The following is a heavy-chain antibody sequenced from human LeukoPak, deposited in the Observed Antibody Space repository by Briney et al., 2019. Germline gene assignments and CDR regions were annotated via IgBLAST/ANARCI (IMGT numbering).Heavy chain of an antibody. Sequence: ASVKVSCKASGYTFTGYYMHWVRQAPGQGLEWMGWINPNSGGTNYAQKFQGRVTMTRDTSISTAYMELSRLRSDDTAVYYCARDKTNWGSPTDIDAFDIWGQGTMVTVSS. CDR2: INPNSGGT. J-gene: IGHJ3*02. CDR3: ARDKTNWGSPTDIDAFDI. V-gene: IGHV1-2*02. CDR1: GYTFTGYY. D-gene: IGHD7-27*01.